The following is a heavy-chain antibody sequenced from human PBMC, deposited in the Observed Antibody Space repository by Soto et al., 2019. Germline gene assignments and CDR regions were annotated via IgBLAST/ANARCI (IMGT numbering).Heavy chain of an antibody. CDR2: ISAYNGNT. D-gene: IGHD4-4*01. CDR1: GYTFTSYG. CDR3: ARSFGATVTRYYYYGMDV. V-gene: IGHV1-18*01. J-gene: IGHJ6*02. Sequence: QVQLVQSGAEVKKPGASVKVSCKASGYTFTSYGISWVRQAPGQGLEWMGWISAYNGNTNYAQKLQGRVTMTTDTSTSTAYMELRSLRSDATAVYYCARSFGATVTRYYYYGMDVWGQGTTVTVSS.